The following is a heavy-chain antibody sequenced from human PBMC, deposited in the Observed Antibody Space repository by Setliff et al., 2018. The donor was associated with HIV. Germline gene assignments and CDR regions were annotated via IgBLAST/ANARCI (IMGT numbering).Heavy chain of an antibody. D-gene: IGHD3-10*01. CDR2: IYYNGNA. CDR1: GGSMRSSGYS. Sequence: SETLSLTCAVSGGSMRSSGYSWTWIRQAPGKGLEWVGYIYYNGNAYYNPSLKSRVTISVDRSKNQFSLKLSSVTAADTAVYYCARRVSISVRSLYYFYGMDVWGQGTAVTVSS. CDR3: ARRVSISVRSLYYFYGMDV. J-gene: IGHJ6*02. V-gene: IGHV4-30-2*01.